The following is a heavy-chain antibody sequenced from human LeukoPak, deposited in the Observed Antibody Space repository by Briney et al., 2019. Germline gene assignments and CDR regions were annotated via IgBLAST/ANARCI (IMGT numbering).Heavy chain of an antibody. D-gene: IGHD4-17*01. CDR1: GGTFSSYA. CDR3: ARGRHDYGDYVDPRFDY. CDR2: IIPIFGTA. V-gene: IGHV1-69*13. J-gene: IGHJ4*02. Sequence: ASVKVSCKASGGTFSSYAISWVRQAPGQGLEWMGGIIPIFGTANYAQKFQGRVTITADESTSTAYMELSSLRSEDTAVYYCARGRHDYGDYVDPRFDYWGQGTLGTVSS.